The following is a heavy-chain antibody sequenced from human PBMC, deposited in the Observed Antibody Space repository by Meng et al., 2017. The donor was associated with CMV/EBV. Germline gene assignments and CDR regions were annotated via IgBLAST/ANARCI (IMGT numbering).Heavy chain of an antibody. D-gene: IGHD1-26*01. CDR1: GVSISSTSHY. V-gene: IGHV4-31*03. J-gene: IGHJ4*02. Sequence: CSVSGVSISSTSHYWSWFRQHPGKGLEWIGYIYYSGTTYYSPSLKSRVTISIDTSKNQFSLKLSSVTAADTAVYYCGRLMGATTADFWGQGTLVTVSS. CDR2: IYYSGTT. CDR3: GRLMGATTADF.